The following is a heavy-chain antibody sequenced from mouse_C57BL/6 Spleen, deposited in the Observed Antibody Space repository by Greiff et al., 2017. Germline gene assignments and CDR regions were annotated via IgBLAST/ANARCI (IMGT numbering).Heavy chain of an antibody. V-gene: IGHV14-2*01. Sequence: VQLQQSGAELVKPGASVKLSCTASGFNIKDYYMHWVKQRTEQGLEWIGRIDPEDGENKYAPKFQGKATITADTSSNTAYLQLSSLTSEDTAVYYCARWLPSLAMDYWGQGTSVTVSS. J-gene: IGHJ4*01. D-gene: IGHD2-2*01. CDR3: ARWLPSLAMDY. CDR2: IDPEDGEN. CDR1: GFNIKDYY.